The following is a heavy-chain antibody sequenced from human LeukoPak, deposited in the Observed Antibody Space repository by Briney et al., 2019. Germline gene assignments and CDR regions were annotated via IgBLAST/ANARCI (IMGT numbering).Heavy chain of an antibody. D-gene: IGHD2-15*01. V-gene: IGHV3-74*01. CDR3: ARDVLR. J-gene: IGHJ4*02. CDR1: GFTFSSYW. CDR2: ISSGGSST. Sequence: GGSLRLSCGASGFTFSSYWMHWVRQAPGKGPVWVSRISSGGSSTSYADSVKGRFTISRDNAKNTLYLQMNSLRAEDTAVYYCARDVLRRGQGTLVTVSS.